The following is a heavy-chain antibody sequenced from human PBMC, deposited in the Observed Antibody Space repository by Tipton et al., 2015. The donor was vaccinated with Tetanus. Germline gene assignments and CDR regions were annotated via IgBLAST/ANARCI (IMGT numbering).Heavy chain of an antibody. CDR1: GFTFSSYA. CDR2: ISGDGDNT. D-gene: IGHD3-9*01. Sequence: SLRLSCAASGFTFSSYAMSWVRQAPGKGLEWVSTISGDGDNTYYADSVKGRFTISRDNSKTTLYLQMNSLRAEDTAVYYCTKWIYDLLTGYSVAFFDSWGQGTLVTVSS. J-gene: IGHJ5*01. V-gene: IGHV3-23*01. CDR3: TKWIYDLLTGYSVAFFDS.